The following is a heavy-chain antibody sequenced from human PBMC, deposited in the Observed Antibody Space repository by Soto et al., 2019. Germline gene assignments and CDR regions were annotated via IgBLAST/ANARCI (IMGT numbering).Heavy chain of an antibody. V-gene: IGHV4-39*01. CDR2: IHSSGGT. Sequence: SETLSLTCTVSGDSISSNTYDWGWIRQPPEKGLEWIGSIHSSGGTHYNPSLKSRVTISIDTSKNQSSLTLNSVTAADTAVYYCAMYQGSTMIAYWGLGTLVTVSS. D-gene: IGHD3-22*01. J-gene: IGHJ4*02. CDR3: AMYQGSTMIAY. CDR1: GDSISSNTYD.